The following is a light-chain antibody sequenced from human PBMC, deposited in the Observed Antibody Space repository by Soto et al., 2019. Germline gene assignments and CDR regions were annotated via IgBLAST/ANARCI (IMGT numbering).Light chain of an antibody. Sequence: DIQMTQSPSTLSASVGDRVTITCRASQSVSNWLAWYQQKPGKAPNLLIYDASSLESGVPSRFSGSGSGTEFTLTISSLQSEDFAVYYCQQYNNWPPWTFGQGTKVDIK. CDR2: DAS. V-gene: IGKV1-5*01. CDR3: QQYNNWPPWT. J-gene: IGKJ1*01. CDR1: QSVSNW.